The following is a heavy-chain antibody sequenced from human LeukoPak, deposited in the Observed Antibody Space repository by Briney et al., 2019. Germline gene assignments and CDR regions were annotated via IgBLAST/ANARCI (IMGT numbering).Heavy chain of an antibody. CDR1: GGSISNYY. CDR3: AREGLNMVRGVIPKEAWGWFDP. CDR2: IYYSGTT. V-gene: IGHV4-59*01. D-gene: IGHD3-10*01. Sequence: SETLSLTCTVSGGSISNYYWNWIRQPPGKGLEWIGYIYYSGTTNYNPSLKSRVSMSVDTSKNQFSLKLSSVTAADTAVYYCAREGLNMVRGVIPKEAWGWFDPWGQGTLVTVSS. J-gene: IGHJ5*02.